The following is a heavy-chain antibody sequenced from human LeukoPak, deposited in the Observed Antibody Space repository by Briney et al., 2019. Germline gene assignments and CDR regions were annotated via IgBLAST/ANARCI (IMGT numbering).Heavy chain of an antibody. CDR3: ANDPVPYFYLDV. CDR2: IRAGGST. V-gene: IGHV3-23*01. Sequence: GGSLRLSCAASGFTFAGYGMTWVRQAPGKGLEWVSSIRAGGSTSYADSVKGRFTISRGDSKNTLYLQMNSLRAEDTAVYYCANDPVPYFYLDVWGEGTTVTVSS. J-gene: IGHJ6*03. CDR1: GFTFAGYG. D-gene: IGHD2-2*01.